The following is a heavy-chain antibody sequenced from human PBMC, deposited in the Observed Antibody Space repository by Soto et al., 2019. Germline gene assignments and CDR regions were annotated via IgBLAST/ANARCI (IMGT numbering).Heavy chain of an antibody. CDR3: AKEYRHNWDCYYFDS. CDR2: TSGTPVTT. V-gene: IGHV3-23*01. D-gene: IGHD1-20*01. J-gene: IGHJ4*02. CDR1: GFISSNYA. Sequence: GGSRRLSCATSGFISSNYAISWVRPAPGLGREWVACTSGTPVTTYYADSVKGRFTISRHNSKHTLSLQMSCLRAEHTAVYYFAKEYRHNWDCYYFDSWGQGTLVTVSS.